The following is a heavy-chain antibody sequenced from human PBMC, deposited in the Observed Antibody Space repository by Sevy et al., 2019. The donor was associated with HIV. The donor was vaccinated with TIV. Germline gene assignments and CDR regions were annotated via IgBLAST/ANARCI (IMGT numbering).Heavy chain of an antibody. CDR1: GFTFSSYW. Sequence: GGSLRLSCAASGFTFSSYWMSWVRQAPGKGLEWVAPMKEDGSEGNYVDSVKGRFTISRDNAKNSLYLQMNSLRAEDTAVYYCVREGVGGYSYSLDCWGQGTLVTVSS. J-gene: IGHJ4*02. CDR2: MKEDGSEG. D-gene: IGHD5-18*01. V-gene: IGHV3-7*01. CDR3: VREGVGGYSYSLDC.